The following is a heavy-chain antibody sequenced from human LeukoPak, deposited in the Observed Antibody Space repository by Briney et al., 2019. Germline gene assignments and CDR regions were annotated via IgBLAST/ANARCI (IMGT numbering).Heavy chain of an antibody. CDR2: ISSSGSTI. CDR3: ARGYGIVGATFDY. D-gene: IGHD1-26*01. J-gene: IGHJ4*02. CDR1: GFTFSSYE. V-gene: IGHV3-48*03. Sequence: GGSLRLSRAASGFTFSSYEMNWVRQAPGKGLEWVSYISSSGSTIYYADSVKGRFTISRENAKNSLYLQMNSLRAEDTAVYYCARGYGIVGATFDYWGQGTLVTVSS.